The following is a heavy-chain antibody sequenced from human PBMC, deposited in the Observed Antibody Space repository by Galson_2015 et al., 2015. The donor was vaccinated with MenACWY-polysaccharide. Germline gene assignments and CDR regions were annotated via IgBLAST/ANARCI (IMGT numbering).Heavy chain of an antibody. J-gene: IGHJ6*02. Sequence: SLRLSCAASGFTFSSYWMTWVRQAPGKGLEWVAYIKKDGSEEYYVDSVKGRFTISRDNSKNSLYLQMHSLRAEDTAVYSCARGHYGMDVLGQGTTVTVSS. CDR1: GFTFSSYW. V-gene: IGHV3-7*01. CDR3: ARGHYGMDV. CDR2: IKKDGSEE.